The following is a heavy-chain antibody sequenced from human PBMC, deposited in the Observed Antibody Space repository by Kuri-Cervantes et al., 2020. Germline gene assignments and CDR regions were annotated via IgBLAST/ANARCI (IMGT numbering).Heavy chain of an antibody. CDR2: IYSGGST. CDR3: AKAAYCSGGSCYVIDYYYGMDV. V-gene: IGHV3-53*01. Sequence: GESLKISCAASGLTVSSNYMSWVRQAPGKGLEWVSIIYSGGSTYYADSVKGRFTISRDNSKNTLYLQMNSLRAEDTAVYYCAKAAYCSGGSCYVIDYYYGMDVWGQGTTVTVSS. D-gene: IGHD2-15*01. J-gene: IGHJ6*02. CDR1: GLTVSSNY.